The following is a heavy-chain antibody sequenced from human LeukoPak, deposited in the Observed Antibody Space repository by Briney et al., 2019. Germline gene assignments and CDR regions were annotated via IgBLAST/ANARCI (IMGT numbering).Heavy chain of an antibody. Sequence: ASVKVSCKTSRYTFTTYGISSVRQAPGQGLEYMGWISAFSGKTNYAQKFQGRVALTMDTSTSTVEMELRSLKFDDTAVYFCARLSYDGEGYWGQGTLVTVSS. CDR3: ARLSYDGEGY. J-gene: IGHJ4*02. CDR2: ISAFSGKT. CDR1: RYTFTTYG. D-gene: IGHD3-10*01. V-gene: IGHV1-18*01.